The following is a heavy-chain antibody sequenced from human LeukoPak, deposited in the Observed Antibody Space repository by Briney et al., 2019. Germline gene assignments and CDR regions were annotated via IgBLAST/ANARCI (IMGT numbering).Heavy chain of an antibody. D-gene: IGHD3-10*01. CDR3: ATWVVRGFFNMDV. V-gene: IGHV3-23*01. Sequence: GGSLRLSCAASGFTFSTYWMHWVRQAPGKGLVWVSAISGSGGTTYYADSVKGRFTISRDNSKNTLYLQITSLRAEDTAVYYCATWVVRGFFNMDVWGKGTTVTVSS. CDR1: GFTFSTYW. CDR2: ISGSGGTT. J-gene: IGHJ6*03.